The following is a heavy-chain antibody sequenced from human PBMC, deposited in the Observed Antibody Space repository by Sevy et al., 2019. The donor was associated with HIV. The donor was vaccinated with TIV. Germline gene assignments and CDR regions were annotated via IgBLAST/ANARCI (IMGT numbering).Heavy chain of an antibody. CDR2: ISSSSNYI. D-gene: IGHD2-15*01. V-gene: IGHV3-21*01. J-gene: IGHJ3*02. CDR1: GFTFSSYS. Sequence: GGSLRLSCAVSGFTFSSYSMNWVRQAPGKGLEWVSSISSSSNYIYYADSVKGRFTISRDNAKDSLFLQMNRLRAEDTAIYYCATGYCSGTSCSSGRAWVAFDIWGQGIMVTVSS. CDR3: ATGYCSGTSCSSGRAWVAFDI.